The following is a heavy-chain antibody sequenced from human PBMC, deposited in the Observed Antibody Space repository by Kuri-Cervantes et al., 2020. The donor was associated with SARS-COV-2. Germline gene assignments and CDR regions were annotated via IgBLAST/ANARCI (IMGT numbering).Heavy chain of an antibody. V-gene: IGHV3-9*03. Sequence: SLKISCAVSGYSISSGYYWGWVRQAPGKGLEWVSGISWNSGSIGYADSVKGRFTISRDNAKNSLYLQMNSLRAEDMALYYCAKGRYNWNYDAFDIWGQGTMVTVSS. CDR2: ISWNSGSI. J-gene: IGHJ3*02. CDR1: GYSISSGYY. D-gene: IGHD1-7*01. CDR3: AKGRYNWNYDAFDI.